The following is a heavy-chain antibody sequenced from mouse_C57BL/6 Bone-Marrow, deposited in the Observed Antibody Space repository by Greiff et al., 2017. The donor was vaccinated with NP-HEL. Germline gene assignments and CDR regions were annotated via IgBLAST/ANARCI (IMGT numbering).Heavy chain of an antibody. CDR2: ISSGGSYT. J-gene: IGHJ2*01. Sequence: EVKVVESGGDLVKPGGSLKLSCAASGFTFSSYGMSWVRQTPDKRLEWVATISSGGSYTYYPDSVKGRFTISRDNAKNTLYLQMSSLKSEDTAMYYCARGGYYDYDEGGFDYWGQGTTLTVSS. V-gene: IGHV5-6*01. CDR3: ARGGYYDYDEGGFDY. D-gene: IGHD2-4*01. CDR1: GFTFSSYG.